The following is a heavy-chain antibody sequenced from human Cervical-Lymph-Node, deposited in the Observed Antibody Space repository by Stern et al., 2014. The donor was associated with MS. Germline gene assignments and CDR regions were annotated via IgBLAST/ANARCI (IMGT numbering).Heavy chain of an antibody. CDR2: ITPLFGTA. CDR3: ARHQGGISAF. CDR1: GDSFSNFN. Sequence: QLVQSGAEVKKPGSSVKVSCKASGDSFSNFNIGWVRQAPGQGPEWLGGITPLFGTANYVQRLQDRVTFTADVSTDTAYMELSGLTSEDTAVYYCARHQGGISAFWGQGTLVTVSS. J-gene: IGHJ4*02. V-gene: IGHV1-69*01. D-gene: IGHD1-14*01.